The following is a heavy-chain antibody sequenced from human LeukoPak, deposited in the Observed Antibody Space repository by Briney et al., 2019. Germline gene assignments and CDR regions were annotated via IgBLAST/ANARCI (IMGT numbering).Heavy chain of an antibody. CDR2: INPNSGGT. J-gene: IGHJ3*02. Sequence: ASVKVSCKASGYTFTGYYMHWVRQAPGQGLEWMGWINPNSGGTNYAQKFQGRVTMTRDTSISTAYMELSRLRSDDTAVYYCARYYGDYIDAFDIWGQGTMVTVSS. D-gene: IGHD4-17*01. CDR1: GYTFTGYY. CDR3: ARYYGDYIDAFDI. V-gene: IGHV1-2*02.